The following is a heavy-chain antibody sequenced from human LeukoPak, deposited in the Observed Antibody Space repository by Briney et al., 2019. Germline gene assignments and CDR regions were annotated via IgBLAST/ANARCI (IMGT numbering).Heavy chain of an antibody. Sequence: ASLKVSCKASGYTFTAYNMHWVRQAPGQGLEWLGWVNPNSVGTNYAQKFQGRVTMTRDTSITTAYMELTRVRSDDTAVYYCGRVKAPKVELRRHYFYGMDVWGQGTTVTVSS. CDR1: GYTFTAYN. D-gene: IGHD1-7*01. V-gene: IGHV1-2*02. CDR2: VNPNSVGT. CDR3: GRVKAPKVELRRHYFYGMDV. J-gene: IGHJ6*02.